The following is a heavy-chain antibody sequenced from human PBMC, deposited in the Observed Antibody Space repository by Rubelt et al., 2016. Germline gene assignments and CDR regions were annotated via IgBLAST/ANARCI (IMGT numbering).Heavy chain of an antibody. Sequence: QVQLQLWGAGLLKPSETLSLTCAVYGGSFSGYYWSWIRQAPGKGLEWIGEINHSGSTNYNPSIKSRVTISVDPSKNQISLKLNSVTAADTAGYYCARDGGYDDFPSRSDLWGRGTLVTVSS. J-gene: IGHJ2*01. V-gene: IGHV4-34*01. CDR1: GGSFSGYY. CDR2: INHSGST. CDR3: ARDGGYDDFPSRSDL. D-gene: IGHD5-12*01.